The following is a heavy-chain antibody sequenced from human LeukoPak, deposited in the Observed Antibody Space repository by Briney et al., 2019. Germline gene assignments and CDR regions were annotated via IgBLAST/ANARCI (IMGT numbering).Heavy chain of an antibody. J-gene: IGHJ6*02. CDR3: ARGPNLGKASGWFDYYCYYGMDV. CDR1: GFTVSSNY. CDR2: IYSGGST. V-gene: IGHV3-53*01. D-gene: IGHD6-19*01. Sequence: GGSLRLSCAASGFTVSSNYMSWVRQAPGKGLEWVSVIYSGGSTYYADSVKGRFTISRDNSKNTLYLQMNSLRAEDTAVYYCARGPNLGKASGWFDYYCYYGMDVWGQGTTVTVSS.